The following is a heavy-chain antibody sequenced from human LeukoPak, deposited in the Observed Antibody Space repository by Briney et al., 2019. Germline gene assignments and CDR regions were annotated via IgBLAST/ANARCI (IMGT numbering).Heavy chain of an antibody. D-gene: IGHD5-18*01. CDR3: AISDRGYSYGSDY. CDR1: GGSISSGGYY. V-gene: IGHV4-31*03. CDR2: VYYSGST. Sequence: SETLSLTCTVSGGSISSGGYYWSWIRQHPGKGLEWIGYVYYSGSTYYNPSLQSRIAISVDTSKNQFSLNLSSVTAADTAVYYCAISDRGYSYGSDYWGQGTLVTLSS. J-gene: IGHJ4*02.